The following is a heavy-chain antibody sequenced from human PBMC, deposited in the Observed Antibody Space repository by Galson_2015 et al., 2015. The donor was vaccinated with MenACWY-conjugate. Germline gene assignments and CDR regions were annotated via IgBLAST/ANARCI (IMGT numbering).Heavy chain of an antibody. CDR2: ISAYDGNT. Sequence: LEWMGWISAYDGNTNYAQKLQGRVTMTTDTSTSTAYMELRSLRSDDTAVYYCARVGYLYCSSTSCYGYYGMDVWGQGTTVTVSS. V-gene: IGHV1-18*01. CDR3: ARVGYLYCSSTSCYGYYGMDV. J-gene: IGHJ6*02. D-gene: IGHD2-2*01.